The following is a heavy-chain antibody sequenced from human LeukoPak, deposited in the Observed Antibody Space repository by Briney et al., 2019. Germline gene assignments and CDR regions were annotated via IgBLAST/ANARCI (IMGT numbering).Heavy chain of an antibody. V-gene: IGHV1-8*02. J-gene: IGHJ5*02. Sequence: ASVKVSCKASGGTFSSYAISWVRQATGQGLEWMGWMNPNSGNTGYAQKFQGRVTMTRNTSISTAYMELSSLRSEDTAVYYCAQRGWDCSGGSCYLGPFDPWGQGTLVTVSS. CDR2: MNPNSGNT. CDR3: AQRGWDCSGGSCYLGPFDP. D-gene: IGHD2-15*01. CDR1: GGTFSSYA.